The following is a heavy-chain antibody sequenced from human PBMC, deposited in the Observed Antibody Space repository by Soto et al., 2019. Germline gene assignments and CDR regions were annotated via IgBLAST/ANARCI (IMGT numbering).Heavy chain of an antibody. V-gene: IGHV3-74*01. CDR2: ISSDGTTT. D-gene: IGHD2-8*02. Sequence: EVQLVESGGGLVQPGGSLRLSCVASGFTFSRYWMHWVRQAPGKGLVWVSRISSDGTTTNYADSVEGRFTISRDNARNTLYLQVNSLRAEDTAVYYCAGDYWAQCDNWGQGTLVTVSS. CDR3: AGDYWAQCDN. J-gene: IGHJ4*02. CDR1: GFTFSRYW.